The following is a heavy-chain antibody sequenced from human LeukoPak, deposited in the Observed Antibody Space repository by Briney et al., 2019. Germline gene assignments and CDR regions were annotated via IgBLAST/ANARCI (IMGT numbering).Heavy chain of an antibody. D-gene: IGHD2-15*01. V-gene: IGHV3-74*01. CDR3: VRGGPSTWS. J-gene: IGHJ5*02. CDR1: GFTFKLYW. CDR2: INDDGSDT. Sequence: GGSLRLPCAASGFTFKLYWMHWVRQVPGKRPVWVSRINDDGSDTIYADSVRGRFTISRDDAKNTVYLQMNNLRAEDTAVYYCVRGGPSTWSWGQGTLVTVSS.